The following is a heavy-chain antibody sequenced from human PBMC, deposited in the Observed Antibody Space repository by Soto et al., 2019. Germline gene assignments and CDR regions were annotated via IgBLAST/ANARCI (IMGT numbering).Heavy chain of an antibody. D-gene: IGHD6-19*01. V-gene: IGHV3-33*01. CDR3: ARDSEEQWPARTFYYYYYGMDV. Sequence: QVQLVGSGGGVVQPGRSLRLSCAASGFTFSSYGMHWVRQAPGKGLEWVAVIWYDGSNKYYADSVKGRFTISRDNSKNTLYLQMNSLRAEDTAVYYCARDSEEQWPARTFYYYYYGMDVWGQGTTVTVSS. CDR1: GFTFSSYG. CDR2: IWYDGSNK. J-gene: IGHJ6*02.